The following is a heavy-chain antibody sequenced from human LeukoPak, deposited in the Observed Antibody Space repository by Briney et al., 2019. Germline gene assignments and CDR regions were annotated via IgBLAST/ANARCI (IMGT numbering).Heavy chain of an antibody. D-gene: IGHD6-19*01. CDR2: IYHSGST. CDR3: ARSPGALAVAGTSSWYFDL. J-gene: IGHJ2*01. Sequence: KPSETLSLTCTVSGYSISSGYYWGWIRQPPGKGLEWIGSIYHSGSTYYNPSLKSRVTISVDTSKNQFSLKLSSVTAADTAVYYCARSPGALAVAGTSSWYFDLWGRGTLVTVSS. V-gene: IGHV4-38-2*02. CDR1: GYSISSGYY.